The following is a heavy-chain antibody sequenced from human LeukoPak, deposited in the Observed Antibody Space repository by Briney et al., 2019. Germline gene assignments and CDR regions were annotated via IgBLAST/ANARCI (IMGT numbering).Heavy chain of an antibody. V-gene: IGHV1-2*02. J-gene: IGHJ6*03. Sequence: ASVKVSCKASGYTFTGYYMRWVRQAPGQGLEWMGWSNPNSGGAKYAQNFQGRVIMTTDTSISTAYMELSSLRSDDTAVYYCARSSPPTYYHFYYYMDVWGKGSTVTVSS. CDR2: SNPNSGGA. CDR1: GYTFTGYY. D-gene: IGHD6-13*01. CDR3: ARSSPPTYYHFYYYMDV.